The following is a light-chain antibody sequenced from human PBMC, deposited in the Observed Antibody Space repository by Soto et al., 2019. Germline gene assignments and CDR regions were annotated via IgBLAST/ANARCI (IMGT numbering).Light chain of an antibody. CDR2: EVS. J-gene: IGLJ2*01. Sequence: QLVLTQPASVSGSPGQSITISCTGTSNDVGGYNYVSWYQQHPGKAPKLMIYEVSNRPSGVSNRFSGSKSGNTASLTISGLQAEDEADYYCSSCTSSSADVLFGGGTKVTVL. V-gene: IGLV2-14*01. CDR3: SSCTSSSADVL. CDR1: SNDVGGYNY.